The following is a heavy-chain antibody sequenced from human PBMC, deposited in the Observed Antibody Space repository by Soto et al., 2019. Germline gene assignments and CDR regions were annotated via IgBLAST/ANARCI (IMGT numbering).Heavy chain of an antibody. CDR1: GYTFTGYG. J-gene: IGHJ5*02. Sequence: ASVKVSCKASGYTFTGYGISWVRQAPGQGLEWIGWISAYNGNTNNAQKLQDRVTMTTDSSTSTAYMELRSLRSDDTAVYYCARVGDIVVVGPWFDPWGQGTLVTVSS. CDR3: ARVGDIVVVGPWFDP. V-gene: IGHV1-18*04. CDR2: ISAYNGNT. D-gene: IGHD2-2*01.